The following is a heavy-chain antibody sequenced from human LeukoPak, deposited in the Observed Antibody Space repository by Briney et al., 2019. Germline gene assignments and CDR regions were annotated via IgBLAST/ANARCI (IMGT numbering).Heavy chain of an antibody. Sequence: GGSLRLSCAASGFTFSSYAMSWVRQAPGKGLEWVSDISGSGGSTYYADSVKGRFTISRDNTKNTLYLQMNSLRAEDTAVYYWAKGSIAVAGHFDYWGQGTLVTVSS. V-gene: IGHV3-23*01. CDR3: AKGSIAVAGHFDY. CDR2: ISGSGGST. D-gene: IGHD6-19*01. J-gene: IGHJ4*02. CDR1: GFTFSSYA.